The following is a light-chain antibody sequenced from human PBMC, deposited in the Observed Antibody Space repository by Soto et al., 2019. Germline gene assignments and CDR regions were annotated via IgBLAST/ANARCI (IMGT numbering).Light chain of an antibody. Sequence: EIVLTQSPGTVSFSPGERATLSCRASQSVYNNYRAWYQQSPGQAPRVLIYGASTRATGTPDRFSGSGSGTDFTVTISRVEPEDSGVYYCEQYGNSVTFGGGTKVEMK. CDR1: QSVYNNY. V-gene: IGKV3-20*01. CDR2: GAS. CDR3: EQYGNSVT. J-gene: IGKJ4*01.